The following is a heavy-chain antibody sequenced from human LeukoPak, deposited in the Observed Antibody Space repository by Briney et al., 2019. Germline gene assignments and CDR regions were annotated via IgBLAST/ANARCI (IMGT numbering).Heavy chain of an antibody. CDR2: ISYTGST. V-gene: IGHV4-39*01. Sequence: SETLSLTCTVSGLYISSSSYYWGSLRQPPGKGLEWLGSISYTGSTYYNPSLKSRVSISADTSKNQFFLKLSSVTAADTAIYYCARSFGYSYGLPFDYWGQGNLVTVSS. CDR1: GLYISSSSYY. CDR3: ARSFGYSYGLPFDY. D-gene: IGHD5-18*01. J-gene: IGHJ4*02.